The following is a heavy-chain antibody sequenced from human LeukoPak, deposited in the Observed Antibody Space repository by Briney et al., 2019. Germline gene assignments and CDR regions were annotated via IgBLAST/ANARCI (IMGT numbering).Heavy chain of an antibody. CDR1: GYRFANYW. CDR3: ARRKYSSSWYVDY. D-gene: IGHD6-13*01. CDR2: IDPSGSYT. Sequence: GESLKISCEASGYRFANYWISWGRQMPGKGLEGMGSIDPSGSYTNYSPSFQGHVTISADRSVSTTYLQWSSLEASDTAMYYCARRKYSSSWYVDYWGQGTLVTVSS. J-gene: IGHJ4*02. V-gene: IGHV5-10-1*01.